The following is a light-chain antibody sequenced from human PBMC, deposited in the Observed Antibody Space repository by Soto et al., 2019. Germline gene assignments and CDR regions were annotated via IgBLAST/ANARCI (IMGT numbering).Light chain of an antibody. CDR3: SLYTNSSTRVV. V-gene: IGLV2-18*01. Sequence: QSALTQPPSVSGSPGQSVTISCTGTSSDVGNYNRVSWYQQPPGTAPKLIIYEVNNRPSGVPDRFSGSKSGNTASLTISGLQAEDEANYFCSLYTNSSTRVVFGGGTKVTVL. J-gene: IGLJ2*01. CDR2: EVN. CDR1: SSDVGNYNR.